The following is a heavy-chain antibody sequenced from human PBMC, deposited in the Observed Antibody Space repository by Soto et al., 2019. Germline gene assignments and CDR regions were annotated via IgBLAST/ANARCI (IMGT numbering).Heavy chain of an antibody. V-gene: IGHV1-2*06. J-gene: IGHJ4*02. CDR3: ARARTYYYDSSAYDY. CDR2: INPNNGDT. CDR1: GYFFTSHY. Sequence: ASVKVSCTTSGYFFTSHYIHWVRLAPGRGPEWMGRINPNNGDTNSPQKFQGRVTMTSDTSISTAYMELSRLRSDDTAVYYCARARTYYYDSSAYDYWGQGTLVTVSS. D-gene: IGHD3-22*01.